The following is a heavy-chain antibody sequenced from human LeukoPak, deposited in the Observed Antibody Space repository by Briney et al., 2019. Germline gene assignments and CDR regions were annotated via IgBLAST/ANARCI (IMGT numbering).Heavy chain of an antibody. Sequence: GGSLRLSCAASGFSFSTYGMHWVRQAPGKGLEWVAFIRYDGSNKYYADSVKGRFTISRDNSKNTLSLQMNSLGAEDTAVYYCAKGLVGAHWATDYWGQGTLVTVSS. V-gene: IGHV3-30*02. D-gene: IGHD1-26*01. CDR3: AKGLVGAHWATDY. J-gene: IGHJ4*02. CDR2: IRYDGSNK. CDR1: GFSFSTYG.